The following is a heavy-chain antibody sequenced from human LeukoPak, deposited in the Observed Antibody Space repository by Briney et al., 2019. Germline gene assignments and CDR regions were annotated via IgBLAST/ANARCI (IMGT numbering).Heavy chain of an antibody. CDR3: ARDLWSYYGSGSYSYYYYGLDV. CDR2: ISSSGSTI. D-gene: IGHD3-10*01. CDR1: GFTFSSYE. Sequence: PGGSLRLSCAASGFTFSSYEMNWVRQAPGKGLEWVSFISSSGSTIYYADSAKGRFTISRDNAKNSLNLQMNSLRAEDTAVYYCARDLWSYYGSGSYSYYYYGLDVWGQGTTVTVSS. V-gene: IGHV3-48*03. J-gene: IGHJ6*02.